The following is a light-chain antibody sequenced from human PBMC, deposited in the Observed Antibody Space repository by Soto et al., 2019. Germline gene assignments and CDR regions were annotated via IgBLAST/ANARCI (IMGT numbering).Light chain of an antibody. J-gene: IGKJ3*01. Sequence: EIVLTQSPGTLSLSPGERATLSCRASQSVSSSYLAWYQQKPGQAPRLLIYGASSRATGIPDRFSGSGSGTDFTLTISRLEPEDCAVYYFQQYGSSPGFTFGPGTKVDIK. CDR2: GAS. CDR3: QQYGSSPGFT. V-gene: IGKV3-20*01. CDR1: QSVSSSY.